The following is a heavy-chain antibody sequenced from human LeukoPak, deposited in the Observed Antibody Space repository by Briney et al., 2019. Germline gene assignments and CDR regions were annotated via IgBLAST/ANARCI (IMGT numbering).Heavy chain of an antibody. Sequence: SVKLSCKASGFTFSSYGISWVRQAPGQGLEWMGRIIPIFGSANYAHKFQGRFTITTDNSTNSAYLELSSLRAEDTAVYYCARERYYYDSSGYSGDIWGQGTMVTVSS. J-gene: IGHJ3*02. CDR1: GFTFSSYG. D-gene: IGHD3-22*01. CDR3: ARERYYYDSSGYSGDI. V-gene: IGHV1-69*05. CDR2: IIPIFGSA.